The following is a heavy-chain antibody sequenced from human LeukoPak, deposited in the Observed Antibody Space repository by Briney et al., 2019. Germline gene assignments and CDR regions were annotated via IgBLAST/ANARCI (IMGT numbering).Heavy chain of an antibody. CDR2: IRIKDDNYAT. CDR3: TSGDYNDY. D-gene: IGHD4-17*01. Sequence: PGGSLRLSCAASGLSFSASAMHWVRQASGKGLEWVGRIRIKDDNYATSYAASVKGRFTISRDDSKNTAYLQMNSLKSGDTAVYYCTSGDYNDYWGQGTLVTVSS. V-gene: IGHV3-73*01. CDR1: GLSFSASA. J-gene: IGHJ4*02.